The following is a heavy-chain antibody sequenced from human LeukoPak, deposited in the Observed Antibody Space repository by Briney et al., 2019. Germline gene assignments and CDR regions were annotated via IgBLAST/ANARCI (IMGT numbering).Heavy chain of an antibody. CDR3: ARGELRYFDWLSPFRY. V-gene: IGHV3-30-3*01. J-gene: IGHJ4*02. Sequence: GGSLRLSCAASGFTFSSYATHWVRQAPGKGLEWVAVISYDGSNKYYADSVKGRFTISRDNSKNTLYLQMNSLRAEDTAVYYCARGELRYFDWLSPFRYWGQGTLVTVSS. CDR1: GFTFSSYA. CDR2: ISYDGSNK. D-gene: IGHD3-9*01.